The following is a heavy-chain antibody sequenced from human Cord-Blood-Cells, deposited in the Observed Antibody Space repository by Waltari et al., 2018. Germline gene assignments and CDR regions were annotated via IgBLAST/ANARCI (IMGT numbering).Heavy chain of an antibody. V-gene: IGHV4-34*01. D-gene: IGHD3-16*01. CDR1: GGSFSGYF. CDR3: ARGLDYEDDAFDI. J-gene: IGHJ3*02. Sequence: QVQLQQWGAGLLKPSETLSLPCAVYGGSFSGYFWSWTRQPPGKGLEWIGEINHSGSTNYNPSLKSRVTISVDTSKNQFSLKLSSVTAADTAVYYCARGLDYEDDAFDIWGQGTMVTVSS. CDR2: INHSGST.